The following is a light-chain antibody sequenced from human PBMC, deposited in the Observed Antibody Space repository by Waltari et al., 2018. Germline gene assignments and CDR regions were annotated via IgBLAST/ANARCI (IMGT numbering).Light chain of an antibody. CDR2: LVS. Sequence: DIVMTQTPLSLPVTPGEPASISCRSSQSLLHSDGHTYLFWYLQKPGQSPHLLIYLVSNRASGVPDRFSGSGSGTDVTLKISRVEAEDVGVYHCMQGIQLPLTFGGGTKVEIK. V-gene: IGKV2D-29*02. CDR1: QSLLHSDGHTY. CDR3: MQGIQLPLT. J-gene: IGKJ4*01.